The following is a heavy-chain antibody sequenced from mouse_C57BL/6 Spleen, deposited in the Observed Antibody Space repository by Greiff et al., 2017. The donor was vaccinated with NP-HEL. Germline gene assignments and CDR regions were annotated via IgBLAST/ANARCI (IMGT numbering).Heavy chain of an antibody. CDR1: GYTFTDYY. J-gene: IGHJ2*01. V-gene: IGHV1-76*01. CDR3: ARDYSKFDY. Sequence: VQLQQSGAELVRPGASVKLSCKASGYTFTDYYINWVKQRPGQGLEWIARIYPGSGNTYYNEKFKGKATLTAEKSSSTAYMQLSSLTSEDSAVYFCARDYSKFDYWGQGTTRTVSS. CDR2: IYPGSGNT. D-gene: IGHD2-5*01.